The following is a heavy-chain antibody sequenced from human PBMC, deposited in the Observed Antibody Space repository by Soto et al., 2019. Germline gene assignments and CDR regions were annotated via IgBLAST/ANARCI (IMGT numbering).Heavy chain of an antibody. CDR2: IYHSGST. V-gene: IGHV4-30-2*01. Sequence: SETLSLTCAVSGGSISSGGYSWSWIRQPPGKGLKWIGYIYHSGSTYYNPSLKSRVTISVDRSKNQFSLKLSSVTAADTAVYYCARGSRGSSLHWFDPWGQGTLVTVSS. CDR3: ARGSRGSSLHWFDP. D-gene: IGHD2-2*01. J-gene: IGHJ5*02. CDR1: GGSISSGGYS.